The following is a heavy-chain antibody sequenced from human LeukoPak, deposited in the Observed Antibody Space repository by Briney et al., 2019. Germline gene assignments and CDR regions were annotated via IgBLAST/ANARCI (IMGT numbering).Heavy chain of an antibody. V-gene: IGHV3-21*06. D-gene: IGHD1-14*01. J-gene: IGHJ4*02. Sequence: PGGSLRLSCTAYGLTFSTSGFNWVRQAPGKGLEWVASIGPTGSDRYHAGSIKGRFTISRDNANNFLYLQMNSLRAEDTAVYYCATETNGRHYDYWGQGTLLTVSS. CDR3: ATETNGRHYDY. CDR1: GLTFSTSG. CDR2: IGPTGSDR.